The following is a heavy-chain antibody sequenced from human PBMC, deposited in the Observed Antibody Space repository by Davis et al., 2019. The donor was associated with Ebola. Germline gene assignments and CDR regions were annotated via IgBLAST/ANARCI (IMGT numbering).Heavy chain of an antibody. CDR3: ARYYDSGMDV. J-gene: IGHJ6*04. D-gene: IGHD3-22*01. V-gene: IGHV3-23*01. Sequence: GESLKISCAASGFTFSSYAMSWVRQAPGKGLEWVSAISGSGGSTYYADSVKGRFTISRDNSKNTLYLQMNSLRAEDTAVYYCARYYDSGMDVWGKGTTVTVSS. CDR1: GFTFSSYA. CDR2: ISGSGGST.